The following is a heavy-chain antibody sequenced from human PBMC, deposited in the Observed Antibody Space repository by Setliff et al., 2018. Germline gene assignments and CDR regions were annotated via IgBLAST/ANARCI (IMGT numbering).Heavy chain of an antibody. J-gene: IGHJ4*02. CDR1: GGSITTHY. CDR2: VYYSGST. CDR3: AAPGGGSYRF. V-gene: IGHV4-59*08. D-gene: IGHD1-26*01. Sequence: SETLSLTCSVFGGSITTHYWSWIRQSPGKGLEWIGHVYYSGSTDYNSSLKSRVTISVDPSKNQFSLNLSSVTAADTAVYYCAAPGGGSYRFWGQGTLVTVSS.